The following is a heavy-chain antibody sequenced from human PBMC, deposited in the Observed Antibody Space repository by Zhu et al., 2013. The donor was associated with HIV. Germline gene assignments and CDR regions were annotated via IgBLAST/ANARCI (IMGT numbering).Heavy chain of an antibody. CDR1: GGTFTAYA. V-gene: IGHV1-69*06. CDR3: ARGRTTSTFYVRFDP. J-gene: IGHJ5*02. CDR2: IIPVFGST. D-gene: IGHD3-10*02. Sequence: VQLVQSGAEVKKPGSSVKVSCKASGGTFTAYAINWVRQAPGQGLEWMGGIIPVFGSTNFAQKFQDRVTLTADRSTNTAYMELRNLTSDDTAFYYCARGRTTSTFYVRFDPWGQGTLVTVSS.